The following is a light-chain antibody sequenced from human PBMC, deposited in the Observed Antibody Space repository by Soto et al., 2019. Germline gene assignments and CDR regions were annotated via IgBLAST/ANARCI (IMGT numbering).Light chain of an antibody. J-gene: IGLJ1*01. CDR3: AAWDDSLNGRV. V-gene: IGLV2-8*01. CDR2: DVN. CDR1: SSDVGGYIF. Sequence: QSALTQPPSASGSPGQSVTISCTGTSSDVGGYIFVSWYQQHPGKVPKLIIYDVNKRPSGVPDRFSGSKYGTSASLAISGLQSDDEADYYCAAWDDSLNGRVFGTGTKVTVL.